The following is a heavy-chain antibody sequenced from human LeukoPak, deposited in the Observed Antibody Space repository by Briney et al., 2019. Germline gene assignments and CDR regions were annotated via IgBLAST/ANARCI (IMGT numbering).Heavy chain of an antibody. D-gene: IGHD4-17*01. CDR3: ARNKDYAFDY. J-gene: IGHJ4*02. CDR2: IKEDGTAK. CDR1: GFIFNNYW. Sequence: GGSLRLSCAASGFIFNNYWMTWVRQAPGRGLEWVGNIKEDGTAKYYVDSVKGRFALSRDNSKNTLYLEMNNLRAEDTAVYYCARNKDYAFDYWGQGALVTVSS. V-gene: IGHV3-7*03.